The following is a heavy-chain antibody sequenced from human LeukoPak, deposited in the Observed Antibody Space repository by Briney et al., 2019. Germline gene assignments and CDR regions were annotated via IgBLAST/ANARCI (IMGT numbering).Heavy chain of an antibody. J-gene: IGHJ4*02. V-gene: IGHV3-23*01. Sequence: GRSLRLSCAASGFTFSSYAMHWVRQAPGKGLEWVSAISGSGGSTYYADSVKGRFTISRDNSKNTLYLQMNSLRAEDTAVYYCASGGSLSLSFDYWGQGTLVTVSS. CDR2: ISGSGGST. D-gene: IGHD1-26*01. CDR1: GFTFSSYA. CDR3: ASGGSLSLSFDY.